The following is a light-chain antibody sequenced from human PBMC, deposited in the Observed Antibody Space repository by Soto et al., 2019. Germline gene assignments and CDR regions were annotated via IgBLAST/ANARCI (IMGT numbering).Light chain of an antibody. CDR2: DTS. V-gene: IGKV3-15*01. CDR3: QQFNNYAIT. J-gene: IGKJ5*01. Sequence: EIVMTQSPATLSVSPGERATLACRASQSVSSNLAWYQQKPGQAPSLVIYDTSTRATGIPARFSGSGSGTEFTLPISSLQPEDFATYYCQQFNNYAITFGQGTRLEIK. CDR1: QSVSSN.